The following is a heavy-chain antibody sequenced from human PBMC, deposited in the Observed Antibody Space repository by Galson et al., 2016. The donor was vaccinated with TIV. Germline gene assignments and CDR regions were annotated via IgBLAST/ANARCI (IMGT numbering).Heavy chain of an antibody. Sequence: ETLSLTCTVSGDSISNYYWSWIRQPPGKGLEWIGYIYYSGSTNYSPSLKSRVTISRDTSKNQFSLKLSSVTAADTAVYYCARQSGYGSSWFPYYFDYWGQGTLVAVSS. CDR3: ARQSGYGSSWFPYYFDY. D-gene: IGHD6-13*01. CDR2: IYYSGST. J-gene: IGHJ4*02. V-gene: IGHV4-59*08. CDR1: GDSISNYY.